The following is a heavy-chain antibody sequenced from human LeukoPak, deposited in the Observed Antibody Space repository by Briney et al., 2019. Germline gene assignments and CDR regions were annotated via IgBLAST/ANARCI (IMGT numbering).Heavy chain of an antibody. CDR3: ARSSELLWFGELSYWFDP. J-gene: IGHJ5*02. CDR2: ISSSSSYI. D-gene: IGHD3-10*01. CDR1: GFTFSSYS. V-gene: IGHV3-21*01. Sequence: GGSLRLSCAASGFTFSSYSMNWVRQAPGKGLEWVSSISSSSSYIYYADSVKGRFTISRDNAKNSLYLQMNSLRAEDTAVYYCARSSELLWFGELSYWFDPWGQGTLVTVSS.